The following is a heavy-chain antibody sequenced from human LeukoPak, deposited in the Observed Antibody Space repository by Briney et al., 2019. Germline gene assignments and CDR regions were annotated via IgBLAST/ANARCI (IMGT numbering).Heavy chain of an antibody. CDR3: ARDPYSGTYGDTYYYYMDV. CDR1: GFSFSSYN. Sequence: GGSLRLSCAASGFSFSSYNMNWVRQTPGKGLEWVSSITSSSTYTFYADSVKGRFTISRDDARNSLYLQMNSLRAEDTAVYYCARDPYSGTYGDTYYYYMDVWGKGTTVTISS. CDR2: ITSSSTYT. V-gene: IGHV3-21*01. D-gene: IGHD1-26*01. J-gene: IGHJ6*03.